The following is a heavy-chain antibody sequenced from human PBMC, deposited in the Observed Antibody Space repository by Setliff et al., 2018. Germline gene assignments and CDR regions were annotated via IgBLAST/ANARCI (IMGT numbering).Heavy chain of an antibody. J-gene: IGHJ2*01. CDR2: IHHSGKA. Sequence: SETLSLTCAVSGFSISSGYYWGWIRQPPGKGLEWIVNIHHSGKAYYNPSLKSRVTMSVDTSKNQFSLKLSSVTAADTAVYYCARPPRGGRWYFDLWGRGTLVTVSS. CDR3: ARPPRGGRWYFDL. CDR1: GFSISSGYY. V-gene: IGHV4-38-2*01. D-gene: IGHD3-16*01.